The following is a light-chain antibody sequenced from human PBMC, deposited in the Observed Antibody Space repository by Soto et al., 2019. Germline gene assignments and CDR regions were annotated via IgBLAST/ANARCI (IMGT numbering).Light chain of an antibody. CDR1: SSNIGSST. V-gene: IGLV1-44*01. Sequence: QTVVTQPPSASGTPGQRVTISCSGSSSNIGSSTVNWYQQVPGAAPKLLIDSNDQRPSGVPDRFSGSKSGTSASLAISGLQSEDEADYYCAAWDDSLNGHYAFGTGTKLTVL. J-gene: IGLJ1*01. CDR2: SND. CDR3: AAWDDSLNGHYA.